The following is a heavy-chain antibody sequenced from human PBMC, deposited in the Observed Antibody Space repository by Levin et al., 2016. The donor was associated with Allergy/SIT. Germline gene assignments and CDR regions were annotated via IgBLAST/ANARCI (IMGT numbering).Heavy chain of an antibody. J-gene: IGHJ5*02. CDR3: ARGSDYYDSSGYWDWFDP. Sequence: WVRQAPGQRLEWMGWINAGNGNTKYSQKFQGRVTITRDTSASTAYMELSSLRSEDTAVYYCARGSDYYDSSGYWDWFDPWGQGTLVTVSS. D-gene: IGHD3-22*01. CDR2: INAGNGNT. V-gene: IGHV1-3*01.